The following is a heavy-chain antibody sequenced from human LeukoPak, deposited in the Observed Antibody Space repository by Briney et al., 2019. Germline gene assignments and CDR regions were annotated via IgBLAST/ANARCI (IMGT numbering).Heavy chain of an antibody. D-gene: IGHD6-13*01. CDR1: AGSISSSSYY. CDR3: VCQQLVPLFDY. J-gene: IGHJ4*02. CDR2: IHYSGST. Sequence: SETLSLTCTVSAGSISSSSYYSGWIRQPPGKGLEWIGSIHYSGSTYYNPSLKSRVTISLDTSKNQFSLMLNSVTAADTAVYYCVCQQLVPLFDYWGQGTLVTVST. V-gene: IGHV4-39*01.